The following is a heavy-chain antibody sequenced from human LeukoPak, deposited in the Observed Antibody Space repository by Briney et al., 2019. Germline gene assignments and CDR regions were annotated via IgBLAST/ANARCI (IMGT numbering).Heavy chain of an antibody. CDR2: INPSGGST. J-gene: IGHJ6*03. Sequence: ASVKVSCKASGYTFTSYYMHWARQAPGQGLEWMGIINPSGGSTSYAQKFQGRVTMTRDTSTSTVYMELSSLRSEDTAVYYCAREGAARSDYYYYYMDVWGKGTTVTVSS. CDR3: AREGAARSDYYYYYMDV. V-gene: IGHV1-46*01. CDR1: GYTFTSYY. D-gene: IGHD6-6*01.